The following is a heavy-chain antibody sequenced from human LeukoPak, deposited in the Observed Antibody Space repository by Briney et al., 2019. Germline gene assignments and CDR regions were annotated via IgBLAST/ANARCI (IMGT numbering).Heavy chain of an antibody. CDR2: ISAYNGNT. J-gene: IGHJ6*03. CDR3: ARAGATVVTPPPSYYYYMDV. D-gene: IGHD4-23*01. CDR1: GYTFTSYG. V-gene: IGHV1-18*01. Sequence: ASVKVSCKASGYTFTSYGISWVRQAPGQGLEWMGWISAYNGNTNYAQKLQGRVTMTTDTSTSTAYMELRSLRSDDTAVYYCARAGATVVTPPPSYYYYMDVWGKGTTVTVSS.